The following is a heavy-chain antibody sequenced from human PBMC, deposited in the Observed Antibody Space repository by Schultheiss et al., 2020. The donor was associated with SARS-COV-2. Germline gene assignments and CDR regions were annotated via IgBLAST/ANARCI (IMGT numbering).Heavy chain of an antibody. V-gene: IGHV3-11*04. CDR3: ARGPNFRYDSSGPAGY. J-gene: IGHJ4*02. CDR2: ISSGGSYI. CDR1: GFTFSDYY. D-gene: IGHD3-22*01. Sequence: GGSLRLSCAASGFTFSDYYMSWIRQAPGKGLEWVSYISSGGSYIYYADSVKGRFTISRDNAKNSLYLQMNSLRAEDTAVYYCARGPNFRYDSSGPAGYWGQGTLVTVSS.